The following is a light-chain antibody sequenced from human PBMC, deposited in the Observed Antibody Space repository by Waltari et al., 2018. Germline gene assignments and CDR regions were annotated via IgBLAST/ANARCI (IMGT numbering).Light chain of an antibody. Sequence: QSALTQPRSVSESPGQSVTISCTGTNYDFGYYNYVSWYQHHPGKAPKLMIYDVTKRPSGVPDRFSGSKYGNTASLTISGLQAEDEADYYCSSYSGTYTLLFGGGTKLTVL. CDR3: SSYSGTYTLL. V-gene: IGLV2-11*01. CDR2: DVT. CDR1: NYDFGYYNY. J-gene: IGLJ3*02.